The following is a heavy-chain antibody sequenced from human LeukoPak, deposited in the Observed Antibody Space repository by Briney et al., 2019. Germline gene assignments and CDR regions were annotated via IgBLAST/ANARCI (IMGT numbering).Heavy chain of an antibody. CDR2: IFYSGSTT. J-gene: IGHJ6*02. CDR1: GGXISSYY. V-gene: IGHV4-59*08. Sequence: SETLSLTCAVSGGXISSYYCSWIRQPPGKGLEWIGHIFYSGSTTTYNPSLRSRVTISVDTPKNQFSLKLSSVTAADTAVYYCARRASNYYGMDVWGQGTTVTVSS. CDR3: ARRASNYYGMDV.